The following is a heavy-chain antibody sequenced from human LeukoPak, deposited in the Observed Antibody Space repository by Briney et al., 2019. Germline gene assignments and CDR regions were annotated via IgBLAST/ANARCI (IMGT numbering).Heavy chain of an antibody. J-gene: IGHJ4*02. CDR2: INPSGGST. CDR1: TYTFTTYY. CDR3: AVRETDY. V-gene: IGHV1-46*01. D-gene: IGHD3-10*01. Sequence: ASVKVSCKASTYTFTTYYMHWVRQAPGQGLEWMGMINPSGGSTSYPQKFQGRVTMTRDTSTSTVYMELSSLRSEDTAVYYCAVRETDYWGQGTLVTVSS.